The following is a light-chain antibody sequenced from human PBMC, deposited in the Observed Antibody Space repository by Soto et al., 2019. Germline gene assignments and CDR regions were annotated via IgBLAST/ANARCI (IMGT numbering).Light chain of an antibody. V-gene: IGKV2-28*01. CDR3: MQALQSLT. CDR1: QSLLQSDGYNY. Sequence: DIVMTQSPLSLPVTPGEPASISCRSSQSLLQSDGYNYLDWYLQKPGQSPQLLIYLGSNRASGVPDRFSGSGSGTDFSLKISRVEAEDVGTDYCMQALQSLTFGPGTRLEIK. CDR2: LGS. J-gene: IGKJ5*01.